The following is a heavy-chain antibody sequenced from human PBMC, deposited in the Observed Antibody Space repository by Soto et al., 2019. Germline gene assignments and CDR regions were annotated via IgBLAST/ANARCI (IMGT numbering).Heavy chain of an antibody. CDR1: GYTFTKSA. J-gene: IGHJ5*02. Sequence: SVKVSCQVSGYTFTKSAINWVRQAPVKGLEWMGGFLPVVGTTIYAQKFQGRLTMTADTFSSTAYMELSSLRSEDTAVYYCAPRKPYRSSPVGRFDTWGQGARVTVS. CDR2: FLPVVGTT. CDR3: APRKPYRSSPVGRFDT. D-gene: IGHD6-6*01. V-gene: IGHV1-24*01.